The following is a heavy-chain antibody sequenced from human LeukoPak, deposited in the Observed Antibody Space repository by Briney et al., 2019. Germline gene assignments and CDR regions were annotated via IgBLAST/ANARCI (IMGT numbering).Heavy chain of an antibody. CDR1: GGSTSSYY. CDR2: IYYSGST. J-gene: IGHJ4*02. CDR3: ARTGIAVAEFNI. Sequence: SETLSLTCTVSGGSTSSYYWSWIRQPPGKGLEWIGYIYYSGSTNYNPSLKSRVTISVDTSKNQFSLKLSSVIAADTAVYYCARTGIAVAEFNIWGQGTLVTVSS. V-gene: IGHV4-59*01. D-gene: IGHD6-19*01.